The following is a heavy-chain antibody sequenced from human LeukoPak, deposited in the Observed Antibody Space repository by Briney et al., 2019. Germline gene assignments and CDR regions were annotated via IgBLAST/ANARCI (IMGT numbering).Heavy chain of an antibody. CDR1: GGSISSYY. J-gene: IGHJ3*02. Sequence: SETLSLTCTVSGGSISSYYWSWIRQPAGKGLEWIGRIYTSGSTNYNPSLKSRVTMSVDTSKNRFSLKLSSVTAADTAVYYCARDPRTMVRRVKAIGAFDIWGQGTMVTVSS. CDR3: ARDPRTMVRRVKAIGAFDI. CDR2: IYTSGST. D-gene: IGHD3-10*01. V-gene: IGHV4-4*07.